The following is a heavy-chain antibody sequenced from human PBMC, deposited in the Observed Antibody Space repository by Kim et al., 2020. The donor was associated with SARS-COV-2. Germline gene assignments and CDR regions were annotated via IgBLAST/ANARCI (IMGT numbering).Heavy chain of an antibody. J-gene: IGHJ4*02. CDR1: GYTFTSYY. Sequence: ASVKVSCKASGYTFTSYYMHWVRQAPGQGLEWMGIINPSGGSTSYAQKFQGRVTMTRDTSTSTVYMELSSLRSEDTAVYYCARDRASCSISCYEGLGYWGQGTLVTVSS. CDR3: ARDRASCSISCYEGLGY. CDR2: INPSGGST. D-gene: IGHD2-2*01. V-gene: IGHV1-46*01.